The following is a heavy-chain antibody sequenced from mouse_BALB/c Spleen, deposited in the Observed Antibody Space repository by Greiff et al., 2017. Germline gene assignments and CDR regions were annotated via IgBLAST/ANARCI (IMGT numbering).Heavy chain of an antibody. CDR2: ISSGGST. CDR1: GFTFSSYA. Sequence: EVQLVESGGGLVKPGGSLKLSCAASGFTFSSYAMSWVRQTPEKRLEWVASISSGGSTYYPDSVKGRFTISRDNARNILYLQMSSLRSEDTDMYYCARGGYDGGVDVWGAGTTVTVSS. J-gene: IGHJ1*01. CDR3: ARGGYDGGVDV. D-gene: IGHD2-14*01. V-gene: IGHV5-6-5*01.